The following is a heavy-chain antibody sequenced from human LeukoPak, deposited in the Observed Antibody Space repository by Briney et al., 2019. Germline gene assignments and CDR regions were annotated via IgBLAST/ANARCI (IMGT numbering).Heavy chain of an antibody. V-gene: IGHV3-7*02. D-gene: IGHD3-22*01. CDR3: ARAEGYYDSSGNDAFDI. Sequence: GGSLRLSCVGSGFTFSTYWMTWVRQAPGKGLEWVANINQDGSDKYYVDSVKGRFTISRDNARNSLYLQMDSLRAEDTAVYYCARAEGYYDSSGNDAFDIWGQGTMVTVSS. CDR1: GFTFSTYW. J-gene: IGHJ3*02. CDR2: INQDGSDK.